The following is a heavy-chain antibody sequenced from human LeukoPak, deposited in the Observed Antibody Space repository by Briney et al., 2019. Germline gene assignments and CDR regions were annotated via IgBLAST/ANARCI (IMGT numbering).Heavy chain of an antibody. CDR2: ISAYNGNT. Sequence: ASVKVSCKASGYTFTSYGISWVRQAPGQGLEWIGWISAYNGNTNYAQKLQGRVTMTTDTSTSTAYMELRSLRSDDTAVYYCARARGNIAVAVLDYWGQGTLVTVSS. J-gene: IGHJ4*02. V-gene: IGHV1-18*04. CDR3: ARARGNIAVAVLDY. CDR1: GYTFTSYG. D-gene: IGHD6-19*01.